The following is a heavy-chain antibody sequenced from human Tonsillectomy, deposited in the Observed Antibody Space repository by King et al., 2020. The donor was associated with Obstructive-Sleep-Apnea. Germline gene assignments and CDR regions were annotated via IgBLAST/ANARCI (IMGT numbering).Heavy chain of an antibody. CDR3: ARHPYSSGWLNWFAP. Sequence: VQLVQSGAEVKKPGESLRISCKGSGYSFTSYWISWVRQMPGKGLEWMGRIDPSDSYTNYSPSFQGHVTISADKSISTAYLQWSSLKASDTAMYYCARHPYSSGWLNWFAPWGQGTLVTVSS. V-gene: IGHV5-10-1*01. CDR1: GYSFTSYW. J-gene: IGHJ5*02. CDR2: IDPSDSYT. D-gene: IGHD6-19*01.